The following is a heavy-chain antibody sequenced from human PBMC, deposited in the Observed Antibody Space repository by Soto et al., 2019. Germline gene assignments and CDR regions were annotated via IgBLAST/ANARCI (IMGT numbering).Heavy chain of an antibody. Sequence: ASVKVSCKASGGTFSSYAISWVRQAPGQGLEWMGGIIPIFGTANYAQKFQGRVTITADESTSTAYMELSSLRSEDTAVYYCARGGITIFGVVIIRNYYYYYMDVWGKGTTVTVSS. CDR2: IIPIFGTA. J-gene: IGHJ6*03. V-gene: IGHV1-69*13. CDR3: ARGGITIFGVVIIRNYYYYYMDV. CDR1: GGTFSSYA. D-gene: IGHD3-3*01.